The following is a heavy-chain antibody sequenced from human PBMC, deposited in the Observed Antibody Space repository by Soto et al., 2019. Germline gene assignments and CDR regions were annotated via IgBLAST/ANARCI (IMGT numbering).Heavy chain of an antibody. J-gene: IGHJ4*02. CDR2: IYSGGYT. CDR1: GFTVSNNY. CDR3: GTQRGGGGY. V-gene: IGHV3-53*01. D-gene: IGHD6-25*01. Sequence: EVQLVESGGGLIQPGGSLRLSCAVSGFTVSNNYMSWVRQAPGKGLEGVSVIYSGGYTAYGDSVKGRFTISRDNSKNTLFPQKNAPGADHAGLFFCGTQRGGGGYWGQGTLVTVSS.